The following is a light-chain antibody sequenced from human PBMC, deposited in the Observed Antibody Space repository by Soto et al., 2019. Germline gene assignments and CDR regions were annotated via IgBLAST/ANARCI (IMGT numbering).Light chain of an antibody. CDR3: QQYNSYSVT. V-gene: IGKV1-5*03. J-gene: IGKJ1*01. CDR1: QSISSW. Sequence: DIQMTQSPSTLSASVGDRVTITCRASQSISSWLAWYQQKPGKAPKLLIYKASSLESGVPSRFIGSGSGTEFTLTISSLQPDDFATYYCQQYNSYSVTFGQGTKVEIK. CDR2: KAS.